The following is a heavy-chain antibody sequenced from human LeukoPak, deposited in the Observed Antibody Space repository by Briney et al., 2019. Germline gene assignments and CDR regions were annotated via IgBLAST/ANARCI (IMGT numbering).Heavy chain of an antibody. CDR2: IYYSGTT. D-gene: IGHD6-19*01. J-gene: IGHJ4*02. Sequence: PSETLSLTCSVSGGSISGYYWSWIRQPPGKGLEWIGFIYYSGTTKYNPSLESRVTISLDMSKNQFSLRLSSVTAADTAVYYCVRRLAVTGKYYFDYWGQGTLVTVSS. CDR1: GGSISGYY. CDR3: VRRLAVTGKYYFDY. V-gene: IGHV4-59*08.